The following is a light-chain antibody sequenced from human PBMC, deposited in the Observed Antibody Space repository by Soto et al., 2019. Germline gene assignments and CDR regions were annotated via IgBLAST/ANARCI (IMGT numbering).Light chain of an antibody. J-gene: IGLJ2*01. CDR2: EVI. CDR1: SSDVGRYNY. V-gene: IGLV2-14*01. CDR3: CSYTRSSTLL. Sequence: QSALTQPASVSGSPGQSITISCTGTSSDVGRYNYVSWYHQHPGRAPRLIVYEVINRPAGVSNRFSGSKSGNTASLTISGLHAADEADYYCCSYTRSSTLLFGGGTKVTVL.